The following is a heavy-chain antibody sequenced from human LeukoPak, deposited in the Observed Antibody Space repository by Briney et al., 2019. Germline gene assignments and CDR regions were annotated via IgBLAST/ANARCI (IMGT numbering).Heavy chain of an antibody. J-gene: IGHJ5*02. CDR1: VYTFTSDD. D-gene: IGHD3-10*01. CDR3: ARGLIGSWIGTRSPRYNWFDP. V-gene: IGHV1-8*03. CDR2: MNPNSGNT. Sequence: ASVKVSCMSSVYTFTSDDINWVRQATGQGLERMGWMNPNSGNTTYAQKFQGRVTITRNTSISTAYMELSSLRSEDTAVYDCARGLIGSWIGTRSPRYNWFDPWGQGTLVTVSS.